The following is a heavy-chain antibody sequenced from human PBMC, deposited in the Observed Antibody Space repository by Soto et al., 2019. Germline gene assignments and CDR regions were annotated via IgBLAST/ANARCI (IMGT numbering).Heavy chain of an antibody. CDR3: ALTRRSSLLEVAGPGFEY. J-gene: IGHJ4*02. CDR1: GFTFSSYG. CDR2: LSYEGSEE. Sequence: PGGSLRLSCAASGFTFSSYGMHWVRQAPGKGLEWLSVLSYEGSEEYYADSVRGRFTISRDNSKNTLFLQMDSLRVEDTGVYYCALTRRSSLLEVAGPGFEYWGQGTLVTVSS. D-gene: IGHD6-19*01. V-gene: IGHV3-30*03.